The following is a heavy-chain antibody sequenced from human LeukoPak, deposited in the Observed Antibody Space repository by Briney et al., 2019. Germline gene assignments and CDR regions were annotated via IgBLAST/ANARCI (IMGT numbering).Heavy chain of an antibody. Sequence: PGGSLRLSCAASGFTFRNCDMHWVRQAPGKGLEWLAGIWYDGANKYYADSVKGRFTISRDNSKNTLFLQMNSLRAEDTAVYYCARSRYTNWGPLGYYYYGMDVWGQGTTVTVSS. CDR3: ARSRYTNWGPLGYYYYGMDV. D-gene: IGHD7-27*01. V-gene: IGHV3-33*01. J-gene: IGHJ6*02. CDR1: GFTFRNCD. CDR2: IWYDGANK.